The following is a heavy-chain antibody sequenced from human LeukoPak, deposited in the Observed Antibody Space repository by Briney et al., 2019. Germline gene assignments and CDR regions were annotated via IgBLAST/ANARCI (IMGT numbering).Heavy chain of an antibody. Sequence: GGSLRLSCAASGFTFSRYAMHWVRQAPGKGLQFVSAISTSGGSTSYANSVRGGFTISRDNSKNTLHLQMGSLRAEDMAVYYCARDDGGYGSGSHYYFYSMDVWGQGTTVTVSS. D-gene: IGHD3-10*01. CDR1: GFTFSRYA. J-gene: IGHJ6*02. CDR2: ISTSGGST. CDR3: ARDDGGYGSGSHYYFYSMDV. V-gene: IGHV3-64*01.